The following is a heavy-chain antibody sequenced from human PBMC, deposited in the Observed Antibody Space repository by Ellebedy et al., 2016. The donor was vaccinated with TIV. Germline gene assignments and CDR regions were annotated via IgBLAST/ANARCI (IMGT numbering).Heavy chain of an antibody. CDR2: ISWDGGST. D-gene: IGHD2-2*02. CDR1: GLTFDDYS. Sequence: GGSLRLSXAASGLTFDDYSMHWVRQAPGKGLEWVSLISWDGGSTYYADSVKGRFTISRDNAKNSLFLQMNSLRAEDTAVYFCAREAHCTSTSCYRLREWYFDLWGRGTLVTVSS. V-gene: IGHV3-43D*03. CDR3: AREAHCTSTSCYRLREWYFDL. J-gene: IGHJ2*01.